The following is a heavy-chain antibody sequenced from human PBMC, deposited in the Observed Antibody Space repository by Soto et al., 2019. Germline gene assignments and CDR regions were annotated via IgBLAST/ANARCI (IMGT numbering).Heavy chain of an antibody. J-gene: IGHJ6*02. CDR2: IYYSGST. Sequence: SETLSLTCTVSGGSISSYYWSWIRQPPGKGLEWIGYIYYSGSTNYNPSLKSRVTISVDTSKNQFSLKLSSVTAADTAVYYCGRDVRDGYKSYHYGMDVWGQGTTVTVSS. V-gene: IGHV4-59*01. CDR1: GGSISSYY. D-gene: IGHD5-12*01. CDR3: GRDVRDGYKSYHYGMDV.